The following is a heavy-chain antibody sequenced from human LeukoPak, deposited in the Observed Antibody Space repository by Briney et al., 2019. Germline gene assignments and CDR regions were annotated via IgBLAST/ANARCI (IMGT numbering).Heavy chain of an antibody. CDR2: ISDSGGRT. J-gene: IGHJ6*02. D-gene: IGHD4-17*01. V-gene: IGHV3-23*01. CDR3: AKDVLGDYFYYGMDV. Sequence: PGGSLRLPCAASGFTFRNYAMNWVRQAPGKGLEWVSGISDSGGRTYYADSVKGRFTISRDNSKNTLNLQMNSLRAEDTAVYFCAKDVLGDYFYYGMDVWGQGTTVTVSS. CDR1: GFTFRNYA.